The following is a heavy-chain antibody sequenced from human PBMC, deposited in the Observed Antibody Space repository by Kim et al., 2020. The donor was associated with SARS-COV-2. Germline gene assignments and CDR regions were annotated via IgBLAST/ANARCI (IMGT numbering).Heavy chain of an antibody. D-gene: IGHD3-3*01. CDR2: ISGSGGST. J-gene: IGHJ4*02. CDR3: AKDHYDFWSGYLRGPFGY. Sequence: GGSLRLSCAASGFTFSSYAMSWVRQAPGKGLEWVSAISGSGGSTYYADSVKGRFTISRDNSKNTLYLQMNSLRAEDTAVYYWAKDHYDFWSGYLRGPFGYWGQGTLVTVPS. V-gene: IGHV3-23*01. CDR1: GFTFSSYA.